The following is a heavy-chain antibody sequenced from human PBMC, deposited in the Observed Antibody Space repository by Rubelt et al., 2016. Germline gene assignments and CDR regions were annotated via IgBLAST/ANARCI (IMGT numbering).Heavy chain of an antibody. J-gene: IGHJ4*02. Sequence: QVQLVQSGAEVKKPGSSVKVSCKASGGTFSSYAISWVRQAPGQGLEWMGRIIPILGIANNARKFQGRVTITADKSTSTADMELSSLRCEDTAVYYCARDGYNDIWGFFDYWGQGTLVTVSS. CDR1: GGTFSSYA. CDR3: ARDGYNDIWGFFDY. CDR2: IIPILGIA. V-gene: IGHV1-69*04. D-gene: IGHD5-24*01.